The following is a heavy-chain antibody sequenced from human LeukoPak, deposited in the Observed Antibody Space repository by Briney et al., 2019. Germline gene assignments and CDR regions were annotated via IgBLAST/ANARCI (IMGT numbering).Heavy chain of an antibody. J-gene: IGHJ3*01. CDR3: ARSNGYSSSWFL. CDR1: GGSITYHY. Sequence: PSETLSLTCTVSGGSITYHYWSWIRQAAGKGLEWIGHMYTSGSTKYNPSLKSRITMSLDTSKKQFSLRLTSVTAADTAVYYCARSNGYSSSWFLWGQGKMVAVSS. V-gene: IGHV4-4*07. CDR2: MYTSGST. D-gene: IGHD6-13*01.